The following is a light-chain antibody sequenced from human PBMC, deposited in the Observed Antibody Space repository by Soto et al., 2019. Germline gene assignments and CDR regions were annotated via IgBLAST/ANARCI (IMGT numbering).Light chain of an antibody. CDR1: SSNIGSNT. J-gene: IGLJ1*01. V-gene: IGLV1-44*01. Sequence: QSAATQPPSASGTPAQRVTISCSGSSSNIGSNTVNWYQQLPGTAPKLLIYSNNQRPSGVPDRFSGSKSGTSASLAISGLQSEDEADYYCAAWDDSMNGYVFGTGTKVTV. CDR3: AAWDDSMNGYV. CDR2: SNN.